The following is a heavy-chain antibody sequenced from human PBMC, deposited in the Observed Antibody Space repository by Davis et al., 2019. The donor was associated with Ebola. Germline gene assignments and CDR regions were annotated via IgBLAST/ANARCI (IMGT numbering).Heavy chain of an antibody. CDR3: ARDDTGYSSNLGRFRDHPFDL. CDR1: GYTFTGYY. V-gene: IGHV1-46*01. Sequence: AASVKVSCKASGYTFTGYYMHWVRQAPGQGLEWMGIINPSDGNTNYAQKFQGRVTMTRDTSTTTGYMELSSLRSEDTAVYYCARDDTGYSSNLGRFRDHPFDLWGQGTMVTVSS. D-gene: IGHD4-11*01. CDR2: INPSDGNT. J-gene: IGHJ3*01.